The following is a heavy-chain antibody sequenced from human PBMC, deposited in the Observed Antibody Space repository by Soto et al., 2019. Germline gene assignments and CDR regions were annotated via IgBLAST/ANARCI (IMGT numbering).Heavy chain of an antibody. CDR2: TRKEINTYIT. CDR1: GFTFSDHY. Sequence: GGSLRLSSVPSGFTFSDHYMEWVPQAPGKGVEWVGRTRKEINTYITEHAASVKGRFTISRDDSKNSLYLQMNSLKTEDTAVYYCTRDVGNYHSSGYPLGGMDVWGQGT. J-gene: IGHJ6*02. V-gene: IGHV3-72*01. D-gene: IGHD3-22*01. CDR3: TRDVGNYHSSGYPLGGMDV.